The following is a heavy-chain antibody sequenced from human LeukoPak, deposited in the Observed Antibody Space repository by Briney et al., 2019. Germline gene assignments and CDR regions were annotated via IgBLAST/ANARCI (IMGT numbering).Heavy chain of an antibody. Sequence: GRSLRLSCAVSGFTFSSYAMHWVRQAPGKGLEWVAVISYDGSNKYYADSVKGRFTISRDNSKNTLYLQMNSLRAEDTAVYYCARDRGKLELPIYWGQGTLVTVSS. CDR3: ARDRGKLELPIY. CDR2: ISYDGSNK. CDR1: GFTFSSYA. J-gene: IGHJ4*02. D-gene: IGHD1-7*01. V-gene: IGHV3-30-3*01.